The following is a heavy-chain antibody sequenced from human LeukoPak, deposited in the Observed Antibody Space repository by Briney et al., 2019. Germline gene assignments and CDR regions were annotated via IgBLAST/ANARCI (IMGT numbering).Heavy chain of an antibody. CDR2: ISGSGRSP. J-gene: IGHJ1*01. CDR3: AKESYAAPQRYFQH. V-gene: IGHV3-23*01. CDR1: GFIFNNYA. Sequence: GGSLRLSCAASGFIFNNYAMSWVRQAPGKGLEWVSSISGSGRSPYYADSVKGRFSISRDTSKNTVDLHMNSLRAKDTAIYYCAKESYAAPQRYFQHWGQGTLVAVSS. D-gene: IGHD3-10*01.